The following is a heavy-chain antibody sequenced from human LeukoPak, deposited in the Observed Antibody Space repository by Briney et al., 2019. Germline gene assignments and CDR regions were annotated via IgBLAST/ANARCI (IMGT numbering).Heavy chain of an antibody. D-gene: IGHD5-18*01. CDR2: IYHSGNT. CDR3: VREREKRKYSYGYSDY. V-gene: IGHV4-34*01. Sequence: SETLSLTCAVYGMSFSGYYWTWIRQPPGKGLEWIGEIYHSGNTNYNPSLKSRVTISVDTSKSQFSLKLSSVTAADTAVYYCVREREKRKYSYGYSDYWGQGILVTVSS. J-gene: IGHJ4*02. CDR1: GMSFSGYY.